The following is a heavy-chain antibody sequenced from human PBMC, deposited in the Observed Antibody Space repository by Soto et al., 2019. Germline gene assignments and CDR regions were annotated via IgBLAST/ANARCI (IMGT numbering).Heavy chain of an antibody. J-gene: IGHJ4*02. CDR2: IIPIYGRP. CDR1: GGTFSTLA. V-gene: IGHV1-69*01. D-gene: IGHD4-17*01. Sequence: QVQLVQSGTAVKKPGSSVQVSCKASGGTFSTLAVSWVRQAPGQGLEWMGGIIPIYGRPVYAQKFQGRVTITADESTSRVYMELSSLSSEDTAVYYCARAPYEDYAVPEPNYFDSWGQGTLVTVSS. CDR3: ARAPYEDYAVPEPNYFDS.